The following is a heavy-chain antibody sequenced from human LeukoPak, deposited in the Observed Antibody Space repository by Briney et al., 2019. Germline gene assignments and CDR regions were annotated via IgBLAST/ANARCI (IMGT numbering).Heavy chain of an antibody. Sequence: IPSETLSLTCTVSGGSISSHYCSWIRQPPGKGLEWIGYIYYSGSTNYNPSLKSRVTISVDTSKNQFSLKLSSVTAADTAVYYCARATYDFWSGYYYYYYYYMDVWGKGTTVTVSS. CDR2: IYYSGST. D-gene: IGHD3-3*01. V-gene: IGHV4-59*11. CDR1: GGSISSHY. CDR3: ARATYDFWSGYYYYYYYYMDV. J-gene: IGHJ6*03.